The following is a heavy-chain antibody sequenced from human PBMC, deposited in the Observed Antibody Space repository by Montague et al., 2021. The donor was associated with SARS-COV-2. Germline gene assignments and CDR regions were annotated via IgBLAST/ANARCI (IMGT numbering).Heavy chain of an antibody. CDR1: GFTFSNFW. J-gene: IGHJ3*02. CDR3: ARDDGRGDVLTAYYDVFDI. D-gene: IGHD3-9*01. Sequence: SLRLSCAASGFTFSNFWMTWVRQAPGKGLEWVANIKGDGNKKNYVDSMKGRFTISRDNAQNPLYLQMNSLRAEDTALYYCARDDGRGDVLTAYYDVFDIWGQGTMVTVSS. V-gene: IGHV3-7*01. CDR2: IKGDGNKK.